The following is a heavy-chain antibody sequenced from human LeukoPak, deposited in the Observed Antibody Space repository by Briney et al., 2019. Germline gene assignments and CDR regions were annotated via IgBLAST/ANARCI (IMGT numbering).Heavy chain of an antibody. D-gene: IGHD4-17*01. J-gene: IGHJ4*02. V-gene: IGHV3-7*01. CDR1: GFTFSSYW. CDR2: IKQDGSEK. CDR3: ARVSPNTVTTLQYFGY. Sequence: GGSLRLSCAASGFTFSSYWMSWVRQAPGKGLEWVANIKQDGSEKYYVDPVKGRFTISRDNAKNSLYLQMNSLRAEDTAVYYCARVSPNTVTTLQYFGYWGQGTLVTVSS.